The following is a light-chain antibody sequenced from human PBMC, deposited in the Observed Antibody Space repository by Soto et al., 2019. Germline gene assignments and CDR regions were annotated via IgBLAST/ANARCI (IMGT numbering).Light chain of an antibody. CDR3: QQYGSSPIT. Sequence: EIVLTQSPGTLSLSPGERATLSCRASQSVSSSYFAWYQQKPGQAPRLLFYGASSRATGIPDRFSGSGSGTDFTLTISRLEPEDFAVYYCQQYGSSPITFGQGTRLEMK. V-gene: IGKV3-20*01. J-gene: IGKJ5*01. CDR2: GAS. CDR1: QSVSSSY.